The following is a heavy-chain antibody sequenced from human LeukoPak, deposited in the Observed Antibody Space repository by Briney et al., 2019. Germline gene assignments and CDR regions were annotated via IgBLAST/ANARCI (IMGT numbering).Heavy chain of an antibody. V-gene: IGHV3-7*03. CDR1: TFTFSNYW. Sequence: PGGSLRLSCAASTFTFSNYWTSWVRQAPGKGLEWVANIKQDGSEKYYVDSVKGRSTISRDNAKTSLYLQMNSLRAEDTAVYYCARDRRGSSGWYYFDYWGQGTLVTVSS. J-gene: IGHJ4*02. CDR3: ARDRRGSSGWYYFDY. CDR2: IKQDGSEK. D-gene: IGHD6-19*01.